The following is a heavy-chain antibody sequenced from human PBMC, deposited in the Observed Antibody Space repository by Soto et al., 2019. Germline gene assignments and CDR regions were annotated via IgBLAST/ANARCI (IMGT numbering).Heavy chain of an antibody. CDR2: ISAYNGYP. CDR3: ARARYVSSWVQYRFDS. J-gene: IGHJ4*02. V-gene: IGHV1-18*01. CDR1: GYNFIKYG. D-gene: IGHD6-13*01. Sequence: QVQLVQSGAEVKKPGASVKVSCKASGYNFIKYGISWVRQAPGQGPEWMGWISAYNGYPYYAQNFKGRVTMTTDTSTSTAYMALRTLRSADTAVYYCARARYVSSWVQYRFDSWGQGTLVTVSS.